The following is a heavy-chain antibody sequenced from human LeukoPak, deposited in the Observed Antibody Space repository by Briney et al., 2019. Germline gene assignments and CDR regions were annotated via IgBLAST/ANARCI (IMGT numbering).Heavy chain of an antibody. CDR3: AGAERGGGRYSYYFDY. CDR1: GFTFSTYE. J-gene: IGHJ4*02. D-gene: IGHD1-26*01. V-gene: IGHV3-48*03. Sequence: GGSLRLSCAASGFTFSTYEMNWVRQAPGKGLEWVSYIGSSGTTIYYADSVKGRFTISRDNAKNSLYLQMNSLRAEDTAVYYCAGAERGGGRYSYYFDYWGQGTLVTVSS. CDR2: IGSSGTTI.